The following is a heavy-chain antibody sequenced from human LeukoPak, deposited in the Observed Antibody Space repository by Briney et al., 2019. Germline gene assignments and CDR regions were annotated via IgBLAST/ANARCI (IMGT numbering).Heavy chain of an antibody. CDR2: IYYSGGT. CDR1: GGSISYYY. V-gene: IGHV4-59*12. D-gene: IGHD3-9*01. J-gene: IGHJ5*02. Sequence: SETLSLTCTVSGGSISYYYWSWLRQPPGKGLEWIGYIYYSGGTNYNPSLKSRVTISVDRSKNQFSLKLSSVSAADTAVYYCARLTGYSSESWFDPWGQGILVTVSS. CDR3: ARLTGYSSESWFDP.